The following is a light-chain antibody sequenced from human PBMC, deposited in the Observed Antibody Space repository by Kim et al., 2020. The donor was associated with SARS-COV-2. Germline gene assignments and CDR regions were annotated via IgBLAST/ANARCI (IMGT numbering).Light chain of an antibody. J-gene: IGLJ2*01. CDR2: GKN. CDR3: NSRGSNDNVL. V-gene: IGLV3-19*01. Sequence: VALGQTVRITCRRDSLRSYYATWYQQKPGQAPIVVIYGKNNRPSGIPDRFSGSSSGDTASLTITGTQAGDEADYYCNSRGSNDNVLFGGGTKLTVL. CDR1: SLRSYY.